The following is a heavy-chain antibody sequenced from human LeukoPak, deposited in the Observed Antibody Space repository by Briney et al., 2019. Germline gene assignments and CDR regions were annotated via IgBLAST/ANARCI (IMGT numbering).Heavy chain of an antibody. D-gene: IGHD2-8*01. V-gene: IGHV3-23*01. CDR2: ISPSGDST. CDR3: ARRLLTGGVRDFFDF. J-gene: IGHJ4*02. Sequence: PGGSVRLSCAASGWPFSSHSMSWVRQPPGEGLEWVAAISPSGDSTTYRDSVKGQFTISRDNSRNRLYLQMNTLTVEDTAIYYSARRLLTGGVRDFFDFWGQGALVTVSS. CDR1: GWPFSSHS.